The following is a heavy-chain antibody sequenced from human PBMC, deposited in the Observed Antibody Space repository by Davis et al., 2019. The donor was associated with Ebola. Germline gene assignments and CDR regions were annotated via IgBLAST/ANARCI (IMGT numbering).Heavy chain of an antibody. D-gene: IGHD3-3*01. Sequence: ASVKVSCKASGYTFTSYYMHWVRQAPGQGLEWMGIINPSGGSTSYAQKLQGRVTMTTDTSTSTAYMELRSLRSDDTAVYYCARRSYDFWSGDDYWGQGTLVTVSS. CDR3: ARRSYDFWSGDDY. J-gene: IGHJ4*02. V-gene: IGHV1-46*01. CDR2: INPSGGST. CDR1: GYTFTSYY.